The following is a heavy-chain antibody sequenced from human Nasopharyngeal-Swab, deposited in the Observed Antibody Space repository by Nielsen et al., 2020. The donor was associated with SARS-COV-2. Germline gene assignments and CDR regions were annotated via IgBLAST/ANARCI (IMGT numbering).Heavy chain of an antibody. CDR2: IYYSGST. D-gene: IGHD1-14*01. CDR3: ARAAPHDWYFDL. V-gene: IGHV4-59*13. J-gene: IGHJ2*01. Sequence: SETLSLTCAVYGGSFSGYYWSWIRQPPGKGLEWIGYIYYSGSTNYNPSLKNRVTISVDTSKNQFSLKLSSVTAADTAVYYCARAAPHDWYFDLWGRGTLVTVSS. CDR1: GGSFSGYY.